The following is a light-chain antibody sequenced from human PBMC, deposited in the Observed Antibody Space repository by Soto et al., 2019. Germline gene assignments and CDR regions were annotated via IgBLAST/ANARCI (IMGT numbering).Light chain of an antibody. CDR2: DVN. CDR1: SSDIGAYNF. J-gene: IGLJ2*01. V-gene: IGLV2-14*03. Sequence: QSALTQPASVSGSPGQSITISCTGTSSDIGAYNFVSWYQQHPGKAPKLMLYDVNIRPSGVSNRFSGSKSGNTASLTISGLHDEEEADYYCTSLTTSTTMIFGGGTKLTVL. CDR3: TSLTTSTTMI.